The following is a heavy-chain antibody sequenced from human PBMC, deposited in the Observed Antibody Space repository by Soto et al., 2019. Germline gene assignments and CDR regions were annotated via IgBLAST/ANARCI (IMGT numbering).Heavy chain of an antibody. Sequence: TLSLTCTVSGGSISSGGYYWSWIRQHPGKGLEWIGYIYYSGSTYYNPSLKSRVTISVDTSKNQFPLKLSSVTAADTAVYYCARVARITGTLFYFDYWGQGTLVTVSS. V-gene: IGHV4-31*03. CDR2: IYYSGST. CDR3: ARVARITGTLFYFDY. CDR1: GGSISSGGYY. D-gene: IGHD1-7*01. J-gene: IGHJ4*02.